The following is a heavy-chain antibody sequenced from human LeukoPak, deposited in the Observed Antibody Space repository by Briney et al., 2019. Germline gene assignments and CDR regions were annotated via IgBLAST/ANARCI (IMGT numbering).Heavy chain of an antibody. Sequence: PSETLSLTCTVSGGSISSYYWSWIRQPAGEGLEWIGRIHTSGSTNYNASLKSRVTMSVDTSKNQFSLKLSSVTAADTAVYYCARDTYYYGSGSLSFDYWGQGSLVTVSS. J-gene: IGHJ4*02. D-gene: IGHD3-10*01. V-gene: IGHV4-4*07. CDR3: ARDTYYYGSGSLSFDY. CDR2: IHTSGST. CDR1: GGSISSYY.